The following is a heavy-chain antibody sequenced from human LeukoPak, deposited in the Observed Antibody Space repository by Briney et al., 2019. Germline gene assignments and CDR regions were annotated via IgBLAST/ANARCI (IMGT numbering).Heavy chain of an antibody. D-gene: IGHD3-22*01. CDR2: IYTSGST. J-gene: IGHJ3*02. Sequence: SETLSLTCGVSGGSISSYYWSWIRQPAGKGLEWIGRIYTSGSTNYNPSLKSRVTISVDTSKNQFSLKLSSVTAADTAVYYCARAHDSSGYYYRKEDAFDIWGQGTMVTVSS. V-gene: IGHV4-4*07. CDR3: ARAHDSSGYYYRKEDAFDI. CDR1: GGSISSYY.